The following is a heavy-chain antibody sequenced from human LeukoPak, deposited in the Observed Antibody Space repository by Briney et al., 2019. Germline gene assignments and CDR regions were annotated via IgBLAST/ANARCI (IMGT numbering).Heavy chain of an antibody. D-gene: IGHD3-22*01. CDR3: ATSSEYYYDSSGYYTPIEYFQH. V-gene: IGHV1-18*04. J-gene: IGHJ1*01. Sequence: GAPVKVSCKASGYTFTTHGISWVRQAPGQRLEGMGWISVYFGNTNYAQKLQGRVTMTTDTSTSTAYMELRSLRSDDTAVYYCATSSEYYYDSSGYYTPIEYFQHWGQGTLVTVSS. CDR1: GYTFTTHG. CDR2: ISVYFGNT.